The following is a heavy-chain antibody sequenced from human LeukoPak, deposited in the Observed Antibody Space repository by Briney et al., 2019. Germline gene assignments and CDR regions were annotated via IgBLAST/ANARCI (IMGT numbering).Heavy chain of an antibody. J-gene: IGHJ2*01. CDR1: GYTFSTYG. CDR3: AREVGVLYFDL. Sequence: GASVKVSCKASGYTFSTYGIIWVRQAPGQGLEWMGWISTYNGNTNYAQNLQGRVTMTTDTSTTTAYMELRSLRSGDTAVYYCAREVGVLYFDLWGRGTLVTVSS. D-gene: IGHD3-16*01. V-gene: IGHV1-18*01. CDR2: ISTYNGNT.